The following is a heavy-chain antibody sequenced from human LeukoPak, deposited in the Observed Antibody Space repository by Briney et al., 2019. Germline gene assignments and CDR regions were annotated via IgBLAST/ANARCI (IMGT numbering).Heavy chain of an antibody. CDR2: IIPIFGTA. V-gene: IGHV1-69*05. Sequence: SVKVSCKASGGTFSSYAISWVRQAPGQGLEWMGGIIPIFGTANYAQKFQGRVTITTDESTSTAYMELSSLRSEDTAVYYCARDRVFYYGSGTYYGMDVWGQGTTVTVSS. J-gene: IGHJ6*02. CDR1: GGTFSSYA. D-gene: IGHD3-10*01. CDR3: ARDRVFYYGSGTYYGMDV.